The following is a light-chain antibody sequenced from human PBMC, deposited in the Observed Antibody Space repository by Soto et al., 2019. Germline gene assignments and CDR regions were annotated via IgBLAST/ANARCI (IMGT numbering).Light chain of an antibody. J-gene: IGLJ2*01. CDR1: SRDVGGHNH. CDR2: EVS. V-gene: IGLV2-8*01. Sequence: QSALTQPPSASGSPGQSVTISCTGSSRDVGGHNHVSWYQQHPGKAPKLMIYEVSKRPSGVPDHFSGSKSVNTASLTVSGLQAEDEADYYCSSYAGNMNLIFGGGTKLTVL. CDR3: SSYAGNMNLI.